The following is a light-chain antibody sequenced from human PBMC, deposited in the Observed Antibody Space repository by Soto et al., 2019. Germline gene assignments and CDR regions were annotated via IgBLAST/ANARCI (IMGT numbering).Light chain of an antibody. CDR3: QQYYSYPPT. J-gene: IGKJ1*01. Sequence: AIQMTQSPSSLSASVGDRVTITCRASQGIRNDLGWFQLKPGKAPKLLIYAASTLQSGVPSRFSGSGSGTDFTLTISCLQSEDFATYYCQQYYSYPPTFGQGTKVDIK. V-gene: IGKV1-6*01. CDR1: QGIRND. CDR2: AAS.